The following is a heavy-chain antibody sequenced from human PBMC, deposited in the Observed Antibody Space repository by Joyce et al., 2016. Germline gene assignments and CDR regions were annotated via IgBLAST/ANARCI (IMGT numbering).Heavy chain of an antibody. CDR1: GGSFSDYY. D-gene: IGHD2-8*01. CDR3: VRGRSRGLTYYFTSGPSLGYFEH. V-gene: IGHV4-34*01. Sequence: QVQLQQWGAGLLKPSETLSLICAVYGGSFSDYYWNWIRQPPGKGLEWIGEINHSGTTNYNPSLKSRGTISVDTSTKQFSLKLRLVTAADTAVYYCVRGRSRGLTYYFTSGPSLGYFEHWGQGTLVTVSS. J-gene: IGHJ1*01. CDR2: INHSGTT.